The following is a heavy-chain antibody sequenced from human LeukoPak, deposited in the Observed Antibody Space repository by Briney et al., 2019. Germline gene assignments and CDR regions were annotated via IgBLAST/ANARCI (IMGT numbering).Heavy chain of an antibody. V-gene: IGHV4-4*07. J-gene: IGHJ4*02. D-gene: IGHD3-10*01. CDR2: ISTSGSP. Sequence: SETLSLTCTVSGGSISSYYWSWIRQPAGTALEWIGRISTSGSPNYNPSLKSRVTMSVDTSNNQFSLKLTSVTAADTAIYYCARVHRRGFGEIFIDYWGQGTLVTVSS. CDR1: GGSISSYY. CDR3: ARVHRRGFGEIFIDY.